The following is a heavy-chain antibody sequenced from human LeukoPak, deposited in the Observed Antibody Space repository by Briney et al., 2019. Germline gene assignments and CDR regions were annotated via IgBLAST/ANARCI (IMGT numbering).Heavy chain of an antibody. Sequence: PSETLSLTCTVSGGSISSYYWSWIRQPPGKGLEWIGYIYYSGSTNYNPSLKSRVTISVDTSKNQFSLKLSSVTAADTAVYYCARLRFLGWSRYAFDIWGQGTMVTVSS. D-gene: IGHD3-3*01. V-gene: IGHV4-59*08. CDR3: ARLRFLGWSRYAFDI. CDR1: GGSISSYY. J-gene: IGHJ3*02. CDR2: IYYSGST.